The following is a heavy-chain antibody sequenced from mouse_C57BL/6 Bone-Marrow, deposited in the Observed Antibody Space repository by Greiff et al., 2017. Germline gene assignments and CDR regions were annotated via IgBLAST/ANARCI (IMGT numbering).Heavy chain of an antibody. CDR2: IHPNSGST. Sequence: QVQLQQSGAELVKPGASVKLSCKASGYTFTSYWMHWVKQRPGQGLEWIGMIHPNSGSTNYNEKFKSKATLTVDKSSSTAYMQLSSLTSEDSAVYYCARKAPFYYDNSYYFDYGGQGTTLTVSS. V-gene: IGHV1-64*01. J-gene: IGHJ2*01. CDR1: GYTFTSYW. D-gene: IGHD2-1*01. CDR3: ARKAPFYYDNSYYFDY.